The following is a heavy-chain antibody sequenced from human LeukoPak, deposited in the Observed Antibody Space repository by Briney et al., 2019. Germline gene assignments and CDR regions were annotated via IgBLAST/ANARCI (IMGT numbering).Heavy chain of an antibody. Sequence: PGGSLRLSCAASGFTSSSYSMNWVRQAPGKGLEWVSYISSSSSTTYYADSVKGRFTISRDNAKNSLYLQMNSLRDEDTAVYYCARDSADYDFWSGPPPGYYWGQGTLVTVSS. J-gene: IGHJ4*02. D-gene: IGHD3-3*01. CDR1: GFTSSSYS. V-gene: IGHV3-48*02. CDR3: ARDSADYDFWSGPPPGYY. CDR2: ISSSSSTT.